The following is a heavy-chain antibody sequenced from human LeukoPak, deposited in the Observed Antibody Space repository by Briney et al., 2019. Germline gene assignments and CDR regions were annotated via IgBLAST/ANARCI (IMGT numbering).Heavy chain of an antibody. V-gene: IGHV1-18*04. CDR3: ARDHSGRGAFDI. J-gene: IGHJ3*02. CDR1: GYTFTQYG. CDR2: ISTYNGNT. D-gene: IGHD1-26*01. Sequence: ASVKVSCKASGYTFTQYGISWVRQAPGQGLEWMGWISTYNGNTNYAQKLQGRVTMTTERFTSTAYMELRGLRSDDTAVYYCARDHSGRGAFDIWGQGTMVTVSS.